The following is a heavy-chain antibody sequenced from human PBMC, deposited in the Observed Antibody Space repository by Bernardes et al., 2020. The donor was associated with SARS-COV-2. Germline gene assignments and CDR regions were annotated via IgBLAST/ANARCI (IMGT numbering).Heavy chain of an antibody. Sequence: GGSLRLSCAASGFTFSSYAMHWVRQAPGKGLEWVAVISYDGSNKYYADSVKGRFTISRDNSKNTLYLQMNSLRAEDTAVYYCARDYYGSGSRLGAFDIWGQGTMVTVSS. CDR3: ARDYYGSGSRLGAFDI. CDR1: GFTFSSYA. D-gene: IGHD3-10*01. V-gene: IGHV3-30-3*01. J-gene: IGHJ3*02. CDR2: ISYDGSNK.